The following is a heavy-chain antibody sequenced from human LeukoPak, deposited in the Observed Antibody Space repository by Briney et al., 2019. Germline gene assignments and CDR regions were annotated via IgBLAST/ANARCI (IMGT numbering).Heavy chain of an antibody. V-gene: IGHV1-2*02. CDR1: GYTFIGSY. CDR2: ISPASGAT. J-gene: IGHJ4*02. D-gene: IGHD1-1*01. CDR3: LNEHGG. Sequence: ATVKVSCKASGYTFIGSYMHWVRQAPGQGFEWIGWISPASGATNYAQNFQGRVTLTTDTSITTAYMELSSLTSDDTASYYCLNEHGGWGQGTPVTVSS.